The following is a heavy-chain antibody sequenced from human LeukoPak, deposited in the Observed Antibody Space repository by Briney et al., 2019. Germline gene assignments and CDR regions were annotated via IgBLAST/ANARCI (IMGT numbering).Heavy chain of an antibody. CDR2: TYYSGIT. Sequence: SETLSLTCTVSGGSISSYYWNWIRQPPGKGLEWIGHTYYSGITNYNPSLKSRVTISVDTSKNQFSLKLSSVTAADTAVYYCARDRLQLQSWGQGTLVTVSS. CDR3: ARDRLQLQS. D-gene: IGHD1-1*01. J-gene: IGHJ5*02. CDR1: GGSISSYY. V-gene: IGHV4-59*01.